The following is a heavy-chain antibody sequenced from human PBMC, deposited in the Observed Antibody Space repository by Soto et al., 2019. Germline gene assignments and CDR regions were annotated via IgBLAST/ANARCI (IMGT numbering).Heavy chain of an antibody. Sequence: KVSCKASGGTFSSYTISWVRQAPGQGLEWMGRIIPILGIANYAQKFQGRVTITADKSTSTAYMELSSLRSEDTAVYYCARDRGPYDILTGYSPGDYYYYGMDVWGQGTTVTVSS. CDR3: ARDRGPYDILTGYSPGDYYYYGMDV. CDR2: IIPILGIA. J-gene: IGHJ6*02. CDR1: GGTFSSYT. V-gene: IGHV1-69*04. D-gene: IGHD3-9*01.